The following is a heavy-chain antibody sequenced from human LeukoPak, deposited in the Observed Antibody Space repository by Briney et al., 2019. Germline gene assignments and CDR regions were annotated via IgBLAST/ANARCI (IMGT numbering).Heavy chain of an antibody. CDR2: IDPNSGDT. CDR1: GYTFTGCY. J-gene: IGHJ4*02. Sequence: ASAKFSCKASGYTFTGCYMHWVRQAPGQGLEWMGWIDPNSGDTNYAQKFQGRVTMTRDTSISTAYMELSRLTSDDTAVYYCARGGSGSYYLYFDYWGQGTLVTVSS. D-gene: IGHD3-10*01. V-gene: IGHV1-2*02. CDR3: ARGGSGSYYLYFDY.